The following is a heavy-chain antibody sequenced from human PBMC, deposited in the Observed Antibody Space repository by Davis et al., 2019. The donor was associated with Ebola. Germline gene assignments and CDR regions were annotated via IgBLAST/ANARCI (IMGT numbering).Heavy chain of an antibody. V-gene: IGHV4-34*01. CDR1: GGSFSGYY. CDR2: IYYSGST. Sequence: SEALSLTCAVYGGSFSGYYWGWIRQPPGKGLEWIGSIYYSGSTYYNPSLKRRVTISVDTSKNQFSLKLSSVTAADTAVYYCARAHCSSTSCQRDYGMDVWGQGTTVTVSS. J-gene: IGHJ6*02. CDR3: ARAHCSSTSCQRDYGMDV. D-gene: IGHD2-2*01.